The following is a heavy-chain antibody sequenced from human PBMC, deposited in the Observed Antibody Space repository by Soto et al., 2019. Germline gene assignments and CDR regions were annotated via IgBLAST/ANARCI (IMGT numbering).Heavy chain of an antibody. Sequence: ASVKVSCKASGYTFTSYGISWVRQAPGQGLEWMGWISAYNGNTNYAQKLQGRVTMTTDTSTGTAYMELRSLRSDDTAVYYCARRSLYRDYHDYYYYMDVWGKGTTVTVSS. CDR1: GYTFTSYG. V-gene: IGHV1-18*01. CDR3: ARRSLYRDYHDYYYYMDV. J-gene: IGHJ6*03. CDR2: ISAYNGNT. D-gene: IGHD5-12*01.